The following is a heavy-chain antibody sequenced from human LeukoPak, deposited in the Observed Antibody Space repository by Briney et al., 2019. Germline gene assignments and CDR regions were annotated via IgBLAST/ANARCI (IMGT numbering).Heavy chain of an antibody. CDR3: AANSADYNTLGSSYKV. D-gene: IGHD3-10*01. Sequence: SETLSLTCTVSGYSISSGYYWAWIRQSPGKGLEWIGSFSYSGTTYYNPSLKSRVTISVDTSKNQFSLKLNSVTAADTAVFYCAANSADYNTLGSSYKVWGQGTLVTVSS. V-gene: IGHV4-38-2*02. J-gene: IGHJ4*02. CDR1: GYSISSGYY. CDR2: FSYSGTT.